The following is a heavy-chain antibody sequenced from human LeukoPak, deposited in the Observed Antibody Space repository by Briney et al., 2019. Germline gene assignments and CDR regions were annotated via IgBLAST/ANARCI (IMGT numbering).Heavy chain of an antibody. Sequence: GRSLRLSCAASGFTFSSYAMNWVRQAPGKGLEWVAVISHDGSNKYYADSVKGRFTISRDNSKNTLYLQVNSLRAEDTAVYYCARERKQEVLLGRRGHYYYMDVWGKGTTVTISS. V-gene: IGHV3-30*04. CDR2: ISHDGSNK. J-gene: IGHJ6*03. CDR3: ARERKQEVLLGRRGHYYYMDV. D-gene: IGHD3-16*01. CDR1: GFTFSSYA.